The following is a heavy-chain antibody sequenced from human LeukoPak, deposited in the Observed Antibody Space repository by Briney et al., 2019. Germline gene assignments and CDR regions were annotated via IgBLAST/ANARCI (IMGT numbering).Heavy chain of an antibody. CDR2: IKQDGSEK. Sequence: PGGSLRLSCAASGFTFSSYWMSWVRQAPGKGLEWVAIIKQDGSEKYYVDSVKGRFTISRDNAKNSLYLQMNSLRGEDTAVYYCALRRNFCFDYWGQRTLVTVSS. D-gene: IGHD3-3*01. J-gene: IGHJ4*02. V-gene: IGHV3-7*01. CDR1: GFTFSSYW. CDR3: ALRRNFCFDY.